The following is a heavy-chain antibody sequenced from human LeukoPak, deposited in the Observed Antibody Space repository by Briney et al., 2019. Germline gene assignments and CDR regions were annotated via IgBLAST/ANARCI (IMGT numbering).Heavy chain of an antibody. D-gene: IGHD3-10*01. J-gene: IGHJ4*02. Sequence: ASVKVSCKASGYYFNGHYMYWLRQAPGQGLEWMGWIHTNTGVTRESQKFHGRVTLTRDTSISTAYLELSSLTSDDTAVYYCARDLAGDLGTITNYWVQGSLVSGS. CDR1: GYYFNGHY. V-gene: IGHV1-2*02. CDR3: ARDLAGDLGTITNY. CDR2: IHTNTGVT.